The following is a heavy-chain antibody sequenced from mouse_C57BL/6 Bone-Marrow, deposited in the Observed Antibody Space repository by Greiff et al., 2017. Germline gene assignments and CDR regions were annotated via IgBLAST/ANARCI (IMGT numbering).Heavy chain of an antibody. D-gene: IGHD1-1*01. CDR2: IDPSDSYT. J-gene: IGHJ4*01. Sequence: QVQLKQPGAELVRPGTSVKLSCKASGYTFTSYWMHWVKQRPGQGLEWIGVIDPSDSYTNYNQKFKGKATLTVDTSSSTAYMQLSSLTSEDSAVYYCARGLIYYYGSSLSMDYWGQGTSVTVSS. CDR3: ARGLIYYYGSSLSMDY. CDR1: GYTFTSYW. V-gene: IGHV1-59*01.